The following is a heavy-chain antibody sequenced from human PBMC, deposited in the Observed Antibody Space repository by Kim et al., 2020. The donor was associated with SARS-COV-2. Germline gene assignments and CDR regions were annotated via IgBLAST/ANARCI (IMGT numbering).Heavy chain of an antibody. CDR2: INRSGNT. V-gene: IGHV4-34*01. J-gene: IGHJ4*02. Sequence: SETLSLTCAVYGGSFSGYYWSWVRQPPGKGLEWVWEINRSGNTNYNPSRKSRVTVSEDTCTNKVSLTLTSVSAADTAVYYCAGGPGQRWLPNYWGQGTMVTASS. D-gene: IGHD5-12*01. CDR1: GGSFSGYY. CDR3: AGGPGQRWLPNY.